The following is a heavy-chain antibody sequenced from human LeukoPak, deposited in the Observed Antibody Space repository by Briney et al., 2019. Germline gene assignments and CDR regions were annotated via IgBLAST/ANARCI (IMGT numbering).Heavy chain of an antibody. Sequence: PGRSLRLSCVASGFTFTTYTMNWVRQAPGKGLEWVSSISGTSRYIYYVDSVKGRFTISRDNAQNSLYLQMNSLTAEDTAVYYCARDGRYSDYDFDYWGLGTLVTVSS. V-gene: IGHV3-21*01. J-gene: IGHJ4*02. CDR3: ARDGRYSDYDFDY. D-gene: IGHD6-25*01. CDR1: GFTFTTYT. CDR2: ISGTSRYI.